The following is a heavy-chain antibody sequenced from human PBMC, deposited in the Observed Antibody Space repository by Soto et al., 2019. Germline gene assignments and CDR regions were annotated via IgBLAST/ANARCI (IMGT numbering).Heavy chain of an antibody. CDR3: ARVHSSSYHYFDY. CDR2: MYSSGTT. J-gene: IGHJ4*02. Sequence: SETLSLTCTVSGGSISSYSYYWGWIRQPPGKSLQWIGSMYSSGTTYYNPSLKSRVTISVDTSKNQFSLQLNSVTPEDTAVYYCARVHSSSYHYFDYWGQGTVVTVSS. CDR1: GGSISSYSYY. D-gene: IGHD6-13*01. V-gene: IGHV4-39*01.